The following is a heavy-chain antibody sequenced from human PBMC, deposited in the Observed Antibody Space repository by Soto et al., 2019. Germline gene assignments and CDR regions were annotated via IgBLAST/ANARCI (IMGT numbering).Heavy chain of an antibody. Sequence: QVQLVQSGAEVKKPGASVKVSCKASGYTFTSYGITWVRQAPGQGLEWMGWISTSNGNTNYAQKFQGRGTMTTDTSTSPAYMELRSLRSDDTAKYYCARVTRLGGDYYGMDVWGQGTTVTVSS. V-gene: IGHV1-18*04. CDR1: GYTFTSYG. CDR3: ARVTRLGGDYYGMDV. J-gene: IGHJ6*02. D-gene: IGHD2-15*01. CDR2: ISTSNGNT.